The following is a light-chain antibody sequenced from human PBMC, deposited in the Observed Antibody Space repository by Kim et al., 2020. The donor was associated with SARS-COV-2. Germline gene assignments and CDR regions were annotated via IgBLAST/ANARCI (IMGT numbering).Light chain of an antibody. CDR1: CSDVGNYTS. J-gene: IGLJ1*01. Sequence: GQSDTNDWTGPCSDVGNYTSIAWCQQHPRKATKLMSYEVTKLPSGVPDRFSGSKSGNTASLTVSGLQAEDEAEYYCSSYAGSNNYVSGTGTKVTVL. CDR3: SSYAGSNNYV. CDR2: EVT. V-gene: IGLV2-8*01.